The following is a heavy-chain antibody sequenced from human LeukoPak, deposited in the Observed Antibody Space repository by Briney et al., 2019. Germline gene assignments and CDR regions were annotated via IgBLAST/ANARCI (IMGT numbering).Heavy chain of an antibody. D-gene: IGHD1-26*01. J-gene: IGHJ3*02. CDR1: GGSISSYY. V-gene: IGHV4-4*07. Sequence: SETLSLTCTVSGGSISSYYWSWIRQPPGKGLEWIGRIYTSGSTNYNPSLKSRVTMSVDTSKNQFSLKLSSVTAADTAVYYCARDDNRIVGAKYAFDIWGQGTMVTVSS. CDR2: IYTSGST. CDR3: ARDDNRIVGAKYAFDI.